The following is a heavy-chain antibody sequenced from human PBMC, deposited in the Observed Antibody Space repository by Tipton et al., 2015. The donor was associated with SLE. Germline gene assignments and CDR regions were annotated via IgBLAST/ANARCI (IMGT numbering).Heavy chain of an antibody. V-gene: IGHV4-4*07. CDR2: IYTTGST. Sequence: TLSLTCTVSGGSISSYYWSWIRQPAGKGLEWIGRIYTTGSTNYNPSLKSRVTISVDTSKNQFSLKLRSVTAADTAVYYCARERRGSSRFDYWGQGTLVTVSS. D-gene: IGHD6-6*01. J-gene: IGHJ4*02. CDR1: GGSISSYY. CDR3: ARERRGSSRFDY.